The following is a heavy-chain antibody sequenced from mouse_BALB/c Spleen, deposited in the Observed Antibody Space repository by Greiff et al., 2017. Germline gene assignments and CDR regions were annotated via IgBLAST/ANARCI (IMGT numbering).Heavy chain of an antibody. CDR2: INPSNGGT. CDR3: TRAFYAMDY. CDR1: GYTFTSYY. J-gene: IGHJ4*01. Sequence: VQLQQPGAELVKPGASVKLSCKASGYTFTSYYMYWVKPRPGQGLEWIGGINPSNGGTNFNEKFKSKATLTVDKSSSTAYMQLSSLTSEDSAVYYCTRAFYAMDYWGQGTSVTVSA. V-gene: IGHV1S81*02.